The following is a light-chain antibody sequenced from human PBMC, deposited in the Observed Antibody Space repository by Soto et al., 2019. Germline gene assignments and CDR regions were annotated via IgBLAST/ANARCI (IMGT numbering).Light chain of an antibody. Sequence: DIQMTQSPSSLSASVGDRVTITCRASQSISNYLNWYQQKAGKAPKLLIHAASSLQSRVPSRFTGSGSGTNYTLTISSIQSDDFATYYCQQSYNEPLTFGGGTKVEIK. V-gene: IGKV1-39*01. CDR1: QSISNY. J-gene: IGKJ4*01. CDR2: AAS. CDR3: QQSYNEPLT.